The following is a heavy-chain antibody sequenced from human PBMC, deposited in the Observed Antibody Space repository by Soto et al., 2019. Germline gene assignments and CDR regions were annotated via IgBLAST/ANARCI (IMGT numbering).Heavy chain of an antibody. CDR1: GYTLTNYG. D-gene: IGHD2-2*01. Sequence: QVQLVQSGGEVKNPGASVKVSCKAFGYTLTNYGISWVRQAPGHGLEWMGWISAYNGHANYAQKFQGRARLTTDRRTNTAYMELRSLGSDDTAEYYCAREGYCSSSMCYGGDYYMDVWGKGTTVTVS. J-gene: IGHJ6*03. CDR2: ISAYNGHA. CDR3: AREGYCSSSMCYGGDYYMDV. V-gene: IGHV1-18*01.